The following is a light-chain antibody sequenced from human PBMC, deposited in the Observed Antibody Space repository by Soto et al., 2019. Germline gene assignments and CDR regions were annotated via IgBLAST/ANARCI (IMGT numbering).Light chain of an antibody. J-gene: IGLJ2*01. V-gene: IGLV2-14*01. CDR1: SSDVGGYNY. CDR3: SSYTGNVV. Sequence: QSALTQPASVSGSPGQSITISCTGTSSDVGGYNYVSWYQQHPGKAPKLIIYDVSARPSGVSNRFSGSKSGNTASLTISGLQAEDEAEYYCSSYTGNVVFGGGTKLTVL. CDR2: DVS.